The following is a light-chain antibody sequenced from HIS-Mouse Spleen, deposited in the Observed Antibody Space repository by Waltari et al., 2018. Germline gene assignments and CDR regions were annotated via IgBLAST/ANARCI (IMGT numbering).Light chain of an antibody. J-gene: IGLJ2*01. CDR2: EDS. V-gene: IGLV3-10*01. CDR1: ALPKKY. CDR3: YSTDSSGNHRV. Sequence: SYELTQPPSVSVSPGQTARITCSGDALPKKYAYWYQQKSGQGPVLVIYEDSKRTSGIPERFSGSSSGTMATLTISGAQVEDEADYYCYSTDSSGNHRVFGGGTKLTVL.